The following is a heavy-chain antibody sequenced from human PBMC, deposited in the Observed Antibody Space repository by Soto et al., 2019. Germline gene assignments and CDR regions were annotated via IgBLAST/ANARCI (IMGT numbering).Heavy chain of an antibody. Sequence: GGSLRLSCAASGFTFSTYAMSWVRQAPGKGLEWVSNISGSGDSTSYADSVKGRLTISRDNSKNTLFLQMKSLRAEDTAVYYCAKDRGHCGGDCYSGDFDYWGQGSLVTVSS. J-gene: IGHJ4*02. CDR2: ISGSGDST. D-gene: IGHD2-21*02. CDR1: GFTFSTYA. V-gene: IGHV3-23*01. CDR3: AKDRGHCGGDCYSGDFDY.